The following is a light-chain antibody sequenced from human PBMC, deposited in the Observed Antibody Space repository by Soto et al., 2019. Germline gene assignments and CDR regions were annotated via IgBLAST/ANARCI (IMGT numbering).Light chain of an antibody. CDR2: RNN. Sequence: SVLTQPPSASGTPGQRVTISCSGSSSNIGSNYVYWYQQLPGTAPKLLIYRNNQRPSGVPDRFSGSKSGTSASLAISGRRSEDEADYYCAAWDDSLSVRYVFGTGTKVTVL. V-gene: IGLV1-47*01. J-gene: IGLJ1*01. CDR3: AAWDDSLSVRYV. CDR1: SSNIGSNY.